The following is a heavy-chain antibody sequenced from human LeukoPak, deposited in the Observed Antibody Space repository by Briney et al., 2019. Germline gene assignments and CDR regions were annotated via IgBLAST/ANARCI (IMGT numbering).Heavy chain of an antibody. CDR1: GCHFATYW. V-gene: IGHV5-51*01. CDR2: IYPGDSDT. Sequence: GASRQISGQSAGCHFATYWIGGGRPAPGRGLEWMGNIYPGDSDTRYTPSFRRQVTFSADNSTNTVYLQWSAVQASDSGMYYCARRHDSFDYWGQGTLVTVSS. CDR3: ARRHDSFDY. J-gene: IGHJ4*02.